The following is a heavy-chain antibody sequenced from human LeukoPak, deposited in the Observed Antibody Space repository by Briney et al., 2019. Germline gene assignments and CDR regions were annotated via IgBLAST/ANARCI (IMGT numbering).Heavy chain of an antibody. CDR3: ARHLTAMAAAIDY. CDR1: GYSFTSYW. Sequence: GESLKISCKGSGYSFTSYWIGWVRQMPGKGLEWMGIIYPGDSDARYSPSFQGQVTISADKSISTAYLQWSSLKASDTAMYYCARHLTAMAAAIDYWGQGTLVTVSS. J-gene: IGHJ4*02. CDR2: IYPGDSDA. V-gene: IGHV5-51*01. D-gene: IGHD5-18*01.